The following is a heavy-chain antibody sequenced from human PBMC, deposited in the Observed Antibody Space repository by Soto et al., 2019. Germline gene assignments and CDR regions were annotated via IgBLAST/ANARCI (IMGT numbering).Heavy chain of an antibody. D-gene: IGHD2-15*01. Sequence: ASVKVSCKASGYSFSNYAMHWVRQAPGQRLEWMGWINAGNGNTKYPQKFQDRVTITRDTSASTAYMELSSLRSEDTAVYYCAKGGNIALVVADYGMDVWGQGTTVTVSS. J-gene: IGHJ6*02. V-gene: IGHV1-3*01. CDR2: INAGNGNT. CDR1: GYSFSNYA. CDR3: AKGGNIALVVADYGMDV.